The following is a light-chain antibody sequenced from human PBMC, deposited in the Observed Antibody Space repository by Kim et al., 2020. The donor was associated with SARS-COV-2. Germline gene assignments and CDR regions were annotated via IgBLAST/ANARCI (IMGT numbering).Light chain of an antibody. Sequence: SLSPGDSAPLSCRASQSVDGYLAWLQQKPGQAPRLLISNASNRAAGVPARFSGSGSGTDFTLTISSLEAEDFAVYYCQQRRKSITFGQGTRLEIK. CDR2: NAS. V-gene: IGKV3-11*01. CDR1: QSVDGY. CDR3: QQRRKSIT. J-gene: IGKJ5*01.